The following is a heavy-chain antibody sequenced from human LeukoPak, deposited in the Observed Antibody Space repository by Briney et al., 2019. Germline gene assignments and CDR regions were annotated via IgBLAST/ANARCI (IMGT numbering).Heavy chain of an antibody. Sequence: XSWIRQXXXXXXEWVGEINHSXSTNYNPSLKSRVTISVETSKNKLSLKLSSVTGADRAVYYCATGFYDFWSGYYPPQPPDAFDIWGQGTMVTVSS. CDR3: ATGFYDFWSGYYPPQPPDAFDI. V-gene: IGHV4-34*01. J-gene: IGHJ3*02. D-gene: IGHD3-3*01. CDR2: INHSXST.